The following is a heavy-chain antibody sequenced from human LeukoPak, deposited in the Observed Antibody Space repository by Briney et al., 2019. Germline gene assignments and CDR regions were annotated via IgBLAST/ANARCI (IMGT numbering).Heavy chain of an antibody. CDR3: TLVGCSGGSCFSGHY. CDR1: GFTFSNAW. Sequence: GGSLRLSCAASGFTFSNAWMSWVRQAPGKGLEWVGRIKSKTDGGSRNYAAPVKGRFIISRDDSKNTLFLEMNSLKTEDTAVYYCTLVGCSGGSCFSGHYWGQGTLVTVSS. CDR2: IKSKTDGGSR. V-gene: IGHV3-15*01. J-gene: IGHJ4*02. D-gene: IGHD2-15*01.